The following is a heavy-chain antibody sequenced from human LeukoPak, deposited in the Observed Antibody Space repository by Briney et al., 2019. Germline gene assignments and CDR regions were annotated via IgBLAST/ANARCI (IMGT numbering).Heavy chain of an antibody. Sequence: ASVKVSCKVSGYTLTELSMHWVRQAPGKGLEWMGGFDPEDGETIYAQKFQGRVTMTEDTSTDTAYMELSSLRSEDTAVYYCARVNEDYYDSSGYYYTSPYNWFDPWGQGTLVTVSS. CDR1: GYTLTELS. J-gene: IGHJ5*02. CDR2: FDPEDGET. V-gene: IGHV1-24*01. CDR3: ARVNEDYYDSSGYYYTSPYNWFDP. D-gene: IGHD3-22*01.